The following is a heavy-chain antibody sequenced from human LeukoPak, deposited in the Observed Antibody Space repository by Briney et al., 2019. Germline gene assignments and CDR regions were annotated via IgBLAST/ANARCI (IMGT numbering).Heavy chain of an antibody. Sequence: GGSLRLSCAASGFTFSRYSMNWVRQAPGKGLEWVSYISSSSRTMYYADSVKGRFTISRDNAKNTLYLQMNNLRAEDTALYYRAKNQGQWLVPVDYWGQGTLVTVSS. V-gene: IGHV3-48*01. CDR3: AKNQGQWLVPVDY. D-gene: IGHD6-19*01. CDR1: GFTFSRYS. J-gene: IGHJ4*02. CDR2: ISSSSRTM.